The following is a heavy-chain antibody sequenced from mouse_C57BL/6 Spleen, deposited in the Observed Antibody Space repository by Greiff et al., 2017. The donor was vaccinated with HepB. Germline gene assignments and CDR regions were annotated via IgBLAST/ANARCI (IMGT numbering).Heavy chain of an antibody. CDR3: APSRSSPFAY. V-gene: IGHV14-2*01. CDR1: GFNIKDYY. Sequence: EVKLMESGAELVKPGASVKLSCTASGFNIKDYYMHWVKQRTEQGLEWIGRIDPEDGETKYAPKFQGKATITADTSSNPAYLQLSSLTSEDTAVHYCAPSRSSPFAYWGQGTLVTGSA. CDR2: IDPEDGET. J-gene: IGHJ3*01. D-gene: IGHD1-1*01.